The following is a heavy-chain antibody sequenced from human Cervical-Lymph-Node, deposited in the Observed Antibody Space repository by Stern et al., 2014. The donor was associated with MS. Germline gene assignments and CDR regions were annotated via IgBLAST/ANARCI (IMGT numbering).Heavy chain of an antibody. J-gene: IGHJ3*02. CDR2: IIPILGTA. CDR3: AADTTMGGDDLDM. Sequence: VQLVESGAEVKKPGSSVKVSCKASGGTFSSYGISWVRQAPGQGLEWMGGIIPILGTANYAQKFQGRVTITADESTSTAYMELGSLRSEDTAVYYCAADTTMGGDDLDMWGQGTMVTVSS. V-gene: IGHV1-69*01. D-gene: IGHD5-18*01. CDR1: GGTFSSYG.